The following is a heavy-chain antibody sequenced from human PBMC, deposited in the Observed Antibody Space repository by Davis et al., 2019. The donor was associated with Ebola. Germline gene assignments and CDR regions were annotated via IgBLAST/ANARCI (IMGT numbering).Heavy chain of an antibody. J-gene: IGHJ5*02. Sequence: GGSLRLSWAASGFTFSKNGMHFVRQAPGKGLEWLAVITYDGSKTFYPDSVKGRFTISRDNSNNTVHLQMNSLRVEDTAVYYCAKDGFDHWGQGTLVTVSS. CDR2: ITYDGSKT. V-gene: IGHV3-30*18. CDR3: AKDGFDH. CDR1: GFTFSKNG.